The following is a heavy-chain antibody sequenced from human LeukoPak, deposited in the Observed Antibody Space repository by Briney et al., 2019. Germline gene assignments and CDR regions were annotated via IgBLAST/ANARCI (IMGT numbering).Heavy chain of an antibody. Sequence: GGSPRLSCAASGFTFSSYDMHWVRQATGKGLEWVSAIGTAGDTYYPGSVKGRFTISRENAKNSLYLQMNSLRAGDTAVYYCARGENYGGNWVFDYWGQGTLVTVSS. CDR1: GFTFSSYD. CDR3: ARGENYGGNWVFDY. J-gene: IGHJ4*02. CDR2: IGTAGDT. V-gene: IGHV3-13*01. D-gene: IGHD4-23*01.